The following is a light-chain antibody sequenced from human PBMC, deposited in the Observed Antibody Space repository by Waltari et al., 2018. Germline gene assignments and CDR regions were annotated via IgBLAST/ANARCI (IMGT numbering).Light chain of an antibody. CDR3: QQYDISPLT. CDR2: DTS. V-gene: IGKV3-20*01. J-gene: IGKJ4*01. Sequence: EIVLTQSPGTLSLSPGERPTLSCRASQTVRTTYLAWYQQKPGQAPTLLIYDTSSRATGIPDRFSGSGSGTDFSLTISSLEPEDFAVYYCQQYDISPLTFGGGTKVETK. CDR1: QTVRTTY.